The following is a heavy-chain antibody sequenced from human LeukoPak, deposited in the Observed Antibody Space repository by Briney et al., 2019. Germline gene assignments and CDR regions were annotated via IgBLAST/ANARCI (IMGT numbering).Heavy chain of an antibody. CDR2: ISGSGDDSSSGGTT. V-gene: IGHV3-23*01. J-gene: IGHJ3*01. Sequence: PGGSLRLSCVASGFRFSTYAMSWVRQSPGKGLEWVSGISGSGDDSSSGGTTHYEDSVRGRFTISRGNSKNTLHLEMNSLRVEDTALYYCAKDYTICAGDCSSPGDAFDLWGQGTMVTVSS. CDR3: AKDYTICAGDCSSPGDAFDL. D-gene: IGHD2-21*02. CDR1: GFRFSTYA.